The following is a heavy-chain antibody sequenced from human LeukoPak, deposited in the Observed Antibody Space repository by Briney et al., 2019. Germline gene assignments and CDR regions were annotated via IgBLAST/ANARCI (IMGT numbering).Heavy chain of an antibody. CDR3: AKGGSYGYLYY. J-gene: IGHJ4*02. Sequence: GGSLRLSCAASGFTFSSYAMSWVRQAPGKGLESVSAISGSGGSTYYADSVKGRFTISRDNSKNTLYLQMNSLRAEDTAVYYCAKGGSYGYLYYWGQGTLVTVSS. CDR1: GFTFSSYA. CDR2: ISGSGGST. V-gene: IGHV3-23*01. D-gene: IGHD3-10*01.